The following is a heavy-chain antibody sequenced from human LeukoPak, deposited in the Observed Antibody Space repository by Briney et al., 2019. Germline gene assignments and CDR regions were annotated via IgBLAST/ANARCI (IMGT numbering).Heavy chain of an antibody. V-gene: IGHV4-39*01. Sequence: SETLSLTCTVSGVSISSSSYYWGWIRQPPGKGLEWIGTIYYSGTTYYNPSLKSRVTISVDMSKNQFSLRLSSVTAADTAVYYCAKHQTYYYDSSGYSIDNWGQGTLVTVSS. D-gene: IGHD3-22*01. J-gene: IGHJ4*02. CDR2: IYYSGTT. CDR3: AKHQTYYYDSSGYSIDN. CDR1: GVSISSSSYY.